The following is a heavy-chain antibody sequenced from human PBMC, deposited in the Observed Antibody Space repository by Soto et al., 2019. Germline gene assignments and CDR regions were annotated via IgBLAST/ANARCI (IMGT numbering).Heavy chain of an antibody. J-gene: IGHJ4*02. D-gene: IGHD1-26*01. CDR2: IYYSGST. Sequence: SETLSLTCTVSGGSISSYYWSWIRQPPGKGLEWVGYIYYSGSTNYNPCLKSRVTISVDTSKNQFSLKLSSVTAADTAVYYGARGPRLGAFDYWGQGTLVTVSS. V-gene: IGHV4-59*01. CDR1: GGSISSYY. CDR3: ARGPRLGAFDY.